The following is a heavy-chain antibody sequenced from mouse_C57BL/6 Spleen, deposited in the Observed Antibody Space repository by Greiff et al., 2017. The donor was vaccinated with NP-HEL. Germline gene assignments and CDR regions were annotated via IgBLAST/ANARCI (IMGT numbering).Heavy chain of an antibody. D-gene: IGHD2-3*01. J-gene: IGHJ1*01. V-gene: IGHV1-62-2*01. Sequence: VQLQQSGAELVKPGASVKLSCKASGYTFTEYTIHWVKQRSGQGLEWIGWFYPGSGSIKYNEKFKDKATLTADKSSSTVYMELSRLTSEDSAVYFCARHEENDGVKGDRYFEMWGAEGTGTVSS. CDR1: GYTFTEYT. CDR3: ARHEENDGVKGDRYFEM. CDR2: FYPGSGSI.